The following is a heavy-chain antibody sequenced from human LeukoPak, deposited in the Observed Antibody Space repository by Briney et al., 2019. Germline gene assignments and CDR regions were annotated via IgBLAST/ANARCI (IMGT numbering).Heavy chain of an antibody. J-gene: IGHJ4*02. CDR3: ARGRTIFGVVTHLFDY. V-gene: IGHV1-2*02. D-gene: IGHD3-3*01. Sequence: ASVKVSCKASGYTFTGYYMHWVRQAPGQGLEWMGWINPNSGGTNYAQKFQGRVTMTRDMSISTAYMELSRLRSDDTAVYYCARGRTIFGVVTHLFDYWGQGTLVTVSS. CDR2: INPNSGGT. CDR1: GYTFTGYY.